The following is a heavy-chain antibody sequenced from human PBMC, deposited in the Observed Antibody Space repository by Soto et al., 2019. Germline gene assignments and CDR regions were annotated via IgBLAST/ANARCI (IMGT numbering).Heavy chain of an antibody. V-gene: IGHV4-59*01. Sequence: PSETLSLTCTVSGDSINHYYWSWIRQPPGKRPEWIGYIYYTGSTTYNPSPGSRVTMSVDTSRNQFSLKLSSVNAADTAVYYCARYRRTEAEGFTLDYWGRGTLVTVSS. CDR3: ARYRRTEAEGFTLDY. CDR1: GDSINHYY. CDR2: IYYTGST. J-gene: IGHJ4*02. D-gene: IGHD6-13*01.